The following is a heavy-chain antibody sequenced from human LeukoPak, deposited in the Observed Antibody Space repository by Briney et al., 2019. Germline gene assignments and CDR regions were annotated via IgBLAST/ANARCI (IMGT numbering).Heavy chain of an antibody. V-gene: IGHV3-20*04. Sequence: GGSLRLSCAASGFSLGDYGMSWVRQVPGKGLEWVSGLNWNGHRTGYADSVKGRFTISRDNAKNSLYLRMNSLRDEDTALYYCARGGYCSNGVCSDYYMDVWGKGTTVTVSS. CDR2: LNWNGHRT. CDR1: GFSLGDYG. J-gene: IGHJ6*03. D-gene: IGHD2-8*01. CDR3: ARGGYCSNGVCSDYYMDV.